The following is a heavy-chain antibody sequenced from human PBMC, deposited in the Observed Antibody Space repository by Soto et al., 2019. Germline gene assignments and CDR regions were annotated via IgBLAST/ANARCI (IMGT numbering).Heavy chain of an antibody. CDR1: GYTFITYG. CDR2: ISSYNGNT. J-gene: IGHJ6*02. D-gene: IGHD6-6*01. CDR3: ARDRPTSRIRARHYLYAMAV. V-gene: IGHV1-18*01. Sequence: ASVKVSCKASGYTFITYGISWVRQAPGQGLEWMGWISSYNGNTNYAQKLQGRVTMTTDTSTTTAYMELRSLRSDDTAVYYCARDRPTSRIRARHYLYAMAVWGQGTPVTVS.